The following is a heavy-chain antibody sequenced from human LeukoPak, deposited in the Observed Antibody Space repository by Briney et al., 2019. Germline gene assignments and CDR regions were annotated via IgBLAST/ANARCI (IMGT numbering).Heavy chain of an antibody. J-gene: IGHJ4*02. Sequence: PGGSLRLSCAASGFTVSNIYMSWVRQAPGKGLEWVSVIHSGGTTNYADSVQGRFTISRDNSKTTVYLHMNSLRAEDTAVYYCARDSDSGYGPFASWGQGTLVTVSS. V-gene: IGHV3-53*01. CDR2: IHSGGTT. CDR3: ARDSDSGYGPFAS. D-gene: IGHD5-12*01. CDR1: GFTVSNIY.